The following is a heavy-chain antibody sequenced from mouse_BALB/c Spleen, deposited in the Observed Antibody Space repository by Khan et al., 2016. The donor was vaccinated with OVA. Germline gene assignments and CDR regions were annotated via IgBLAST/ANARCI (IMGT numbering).Heavy chain of an antibody. V-gene: IGHV1-74*04. CDR1: GYTFTIYW. CDR3: ARWYVDV. Sequence: QQPGAELVRPGASVKLSCKASGYTFTIYWMNWVKQRPDQGLDWIGRINPYDSDTHYNQKFKDKAILTVVKSSSTAYMQHSSLTSEVSAVYFCARWYVDVWGAAATVSVSS. J-gene: IGHJ1*01. CDR2: INPYDSDT.